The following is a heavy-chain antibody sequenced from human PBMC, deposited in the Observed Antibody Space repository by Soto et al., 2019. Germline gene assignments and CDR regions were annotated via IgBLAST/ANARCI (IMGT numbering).Heavy chain of an antibody. J-gene: IGHJ4*02. CDR1: GFSLSTSGMC. D-gene: IGHD6-19*01. Sequence: ESGPTLVNPTQTLTLTCTFSGFSLSTSGMCVSWIRQPPGKALEWLALIDWDDDKYYSTSLKTRLTISKDTSKNQVVLTMTNMDPVDTATYYCAWIPLAYSSGWYFDYWGQGTLVTVSS. V-gene: IGHV2-70*01. CDR2: IDWDDDK. CDR3: AWIPLAYSSGWYFDY.